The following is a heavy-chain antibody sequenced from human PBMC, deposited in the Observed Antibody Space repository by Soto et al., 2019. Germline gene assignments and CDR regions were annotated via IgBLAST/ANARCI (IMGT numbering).Heavy chain of an antibody. CDR2: IIPIFGTA. V-gene: IGHV1-69*13. Sequence: SVKVSCKASGGTFSSYAISWVRQAPGQGLEWMGGIIPIFGTANYAQKFQGRVTITADESTSTAYMELSSLRSEDTAVYYCRRAAAGSTYYYYGMDVWGQGTTVTVSS. CDR3: RRAAAGSTYYYYGMDV. CDR1: GGTFSSYA. D-gene: IGHD6-13*01. J-gene: IGHJ6*02.